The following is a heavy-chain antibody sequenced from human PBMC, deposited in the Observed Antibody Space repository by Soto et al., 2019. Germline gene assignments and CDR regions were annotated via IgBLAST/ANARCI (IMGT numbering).Heavy chain of an antibody. CDR1: GFTFSSYA. CDR3: ARGLSSGCYSDAFDI. D-gene: IGHD3-22*01. V-gene: IGHV3-30-3*01. J-gene: IGHJ3*02. Sequence: GGSLRLSCAASGFTFSSYAMHWVRQAPGKGLKWVEVISYDGSNKYYADSVKGRFTISRDNSKNTLYLQMNSLRAEDTAVYYCARGLSSGCYSDAFDIWGQGTMVTVSS. CDR2: ISYDGSNK.